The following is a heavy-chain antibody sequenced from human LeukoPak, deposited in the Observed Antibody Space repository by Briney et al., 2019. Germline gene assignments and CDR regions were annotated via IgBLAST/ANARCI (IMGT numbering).Heavy chain of an antibody. J-gene: IGHJ4*02. V-gene: IGHV3-53*01. CDR2: IYSGGST. CDR1: GFTFSSYS. D-gene: IGHD3-22*01. Sequence: GGSLRLSCAASGFTFSSYSMNWVRQAPGKGLEWVSVIYSGGSTYYADSAKGRFTISRDNSKNTLYLQMNSLRAEDTAVYYCARWAPSGSSGYYIPFDYWGQGTLVTVSS. CDR3: ARWAPSGSSGYYIPFDY.